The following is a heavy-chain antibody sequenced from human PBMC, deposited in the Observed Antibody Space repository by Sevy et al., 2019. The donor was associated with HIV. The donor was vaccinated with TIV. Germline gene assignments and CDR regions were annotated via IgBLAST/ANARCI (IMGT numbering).Heavy chain of an antibody. CDR2: ISSSGSTI. CDR1: GFTFSSYE. D-gene: IGHD3-16*01. J-gene: IGHJ6*02. V-gene: IGHV3-48*03. CDR3: ATSGGVTDYGMDV. Sequence: GGSLRLSCEASGFTFSSYEMSWVRQAPGKGLEWVSYISSSGSTISYADSVKGRFTISRDNAKNSLYLQMNSLRAEDTAVYYCATSGGVTDYGMDVWGQGTTVTVSS.